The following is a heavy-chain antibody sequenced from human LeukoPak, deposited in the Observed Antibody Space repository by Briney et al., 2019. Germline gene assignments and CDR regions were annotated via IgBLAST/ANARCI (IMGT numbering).Heavy chain of an antibody. V-gene: IGHV3-23*01. CDR3: ATYRQVLLPFES. Sequence: PSETLSLTCTVSGGSISSGSYYWSWVRQPPGKGLEWVSSIFPSGGEIHYADSVRGRFTISRDNSKSTLSLQMNSLRAEDTAIYYCATYRQVLLPFESWGQGTLVTVSS. D-gene: IGHD2-8*02. J-gene: IGHJ4*02. CDR1: GGSISSGSYY. CDR2: IFPSGGEI.